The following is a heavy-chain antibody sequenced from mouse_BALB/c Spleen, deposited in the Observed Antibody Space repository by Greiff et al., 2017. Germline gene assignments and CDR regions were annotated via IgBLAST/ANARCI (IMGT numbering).Heavy chain of an antibody. D-gene: IGHD2-4*01. V-gene: IGHV3-8*02. CDR3: ARDSDDYDGYFDY. CDR1: GDSITSGY. Sequence: EVQRVESGPSLVKPSQTLSLTCSVTGDSITSGYWNWIRKFPGNKLEYMGYISYSGSTYYNPSLNSRISITRDTSKNQYYLQLNSVTTEDTAMYYCARDSDDYDGYFDYWGQGTTLTVSS. J-gene: IGHJ2*01. CDR2: ISYSGST.